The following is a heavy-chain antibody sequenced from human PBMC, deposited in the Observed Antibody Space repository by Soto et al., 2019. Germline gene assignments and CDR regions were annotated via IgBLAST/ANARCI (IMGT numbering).Heavy chain of an antibody. Sequence: PGGSLRLSCATSGFNFKNYGMSWVRLAPGQGLEWVSAISGSGSETYYADSVKGRFTITRDNSKETLFLQMNSLRAEDTAIYYCAKYMHLLIAVLPAATGSFDFWGQGTLETVSS. V-gene: IGHV3-23*01. CDR1: GFNFKNYG. J-gene: IGHJ4*02. CDR3: AKYMHLLIAVLPAATGSFDF. CDR2: ISGSGSET. D-gene: IGHD2-2*01.